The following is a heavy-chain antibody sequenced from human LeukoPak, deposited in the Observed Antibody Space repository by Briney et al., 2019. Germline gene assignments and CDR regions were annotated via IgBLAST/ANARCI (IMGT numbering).Heavy chain of an antibody. Sequence: GGSLRLSCAASGFTFSSYAMHWVRQAPGKGLEWVANILYDGSHEFYADSVKGRFTISRDNSKNTLYLQINSLRTEDTAVYFCAKEGRWLDSWGQGTLVTVSS. D-gene: IGHD4-23*01. CDR1: GFTFSSYA. CDR3: AKEGRWLDS. J-gene: IGHJ4*02. CDR2: ILYDGSHE. V-gene: IGHV3-30*04.